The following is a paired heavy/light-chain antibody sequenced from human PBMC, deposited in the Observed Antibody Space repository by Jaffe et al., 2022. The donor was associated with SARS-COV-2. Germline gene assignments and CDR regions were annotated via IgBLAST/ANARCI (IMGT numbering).Light chain of an antibody. J-gene: IGLJ3*02. CDR1: KLGDKY. V-gene: IGLV3-1*01. CDR2: QDT. CDR3: QAWDSYTVV. Sequence: SYELTQPPSVSVSPGQTASITCSGDKLGDKYVCWYQQRPGQSPALVIYQDTKRPSGIPERFSGSNSGNTATLTISGTQAMDEADYYCQAWDSYTVVFGGGTKLTV.
Heavy chain of an antibody. CDR1: DGSFSGYY. V-gene: IGHV4-34*02. J-gene: IGHJ6*03. CDR2: IKHSGTI. CDR3: ARGVNWAASPHYYYIDV. D-gene: IGHD2-15*01. Sequence: QVQLQQSGAGLLKPSETLSLTCVVSDGSFSGYYWTWIRQPPGKGLECIGEIKHSGTIAYNPSLKSRVTISVDTSKNQFSLKLNSVTAADTAMYYCARGVNWAASPHYYYIDVWGKGTTVAVSS.